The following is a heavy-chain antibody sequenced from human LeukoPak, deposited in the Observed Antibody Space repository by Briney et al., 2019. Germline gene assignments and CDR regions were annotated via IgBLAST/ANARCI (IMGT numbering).Heavy chain of an antibody. V-gene: IGHV4-30-4*01. CDR1: GGSISSGDYY. CDR3: ARGRFLEWRNYYYGMDV. J-gene: IGHJ6*02. Sequence: PSETLSLTCTVSGGSISSGDYYWSWIRQPPGKGLEWIGYISYSGSTYYNPSLKSRVTISVDTSKNQFSLKLSSVTAADTAVYYCARGRFLEWRNYYYGMDVWGQGTTVTVSS. CDR2: ISYSGST. D-gene: IGHD3-3*01.